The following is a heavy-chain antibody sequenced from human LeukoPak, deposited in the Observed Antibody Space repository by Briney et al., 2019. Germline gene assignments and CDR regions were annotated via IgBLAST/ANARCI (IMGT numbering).Heavy chain of an antibody. CDR3: ARGASYGSGSYWSDY. CDR1: GFTFSSYS. V-gene: IGHV3-21*01. CDR2: ISTSSSYI. Sequence: PGGSLRLSCAASGFTFSSYSMNWVRQAPGMGLEWVSSISTSSSYIYYADSVEGRFTISRDNAKNSLYLQMNSLRAEDTAVYYCARGASYGSGSYWSDYWGQGTLVTVSS. J-gene: IGHJ4*02. D-gene: IGHD3-10*01.